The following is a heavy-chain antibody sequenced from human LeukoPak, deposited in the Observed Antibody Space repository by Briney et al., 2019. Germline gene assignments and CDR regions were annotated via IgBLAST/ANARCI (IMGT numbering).Heavy chain of an antibody. CDR3: ARPGSSGWYAFDY. V-gene: IGHV4-59*08. D-gene: IGHD6-19*01. CDR2: IYYSGST. Sequence: SETLSLTCTVSGGSISSYYWSWIRQPPGKGLEWIGYIYYSGSTSYNPSLKSRVTISVDTSKNQFSLKLSSVTAADTAVYYCARPGSSGWYAFDYWGQGTLVTVSS. CDR1: GGSISSYY. J-gene: IGHJ4*02.